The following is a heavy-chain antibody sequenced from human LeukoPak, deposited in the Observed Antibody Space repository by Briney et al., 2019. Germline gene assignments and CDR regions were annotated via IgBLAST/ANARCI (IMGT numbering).Heavy chain of an antibody. CDR1: GFTFDDYA. J-gene: IGHJ5*02. V-gene: IGHV3-9*01. CDR2: ISWHSENV. D-gene: IGHD2-15*01. CDR3: ARVSLSYCSGGSCYWFDP. Sequence: GGSLRLSCAASGFTFDDYAMHWVRQAPGKGLEWVSGISWHSENVGYADSVKGRFTISRDNSKNTLYLQMNSLRAEDTAVYYCARVSLSYCSGGSCYWFDPWGQGTLVTVSS.